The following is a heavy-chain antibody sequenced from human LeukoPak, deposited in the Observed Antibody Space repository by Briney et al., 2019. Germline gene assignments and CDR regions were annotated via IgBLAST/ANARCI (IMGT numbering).Heavy chain of an antibody. CDR2: IYYSGST. D-gene: IGHD3-3*01. CDR3: ARGTGWWSGYRDYYYYYMDV. Sequence: SETLSLTCTVSSGSISSSSYYWGWIRQPPGKGLEWIGSIYYSGSTYYSPPLKSRVTISVDTSKNQFSLKLSSVTAADTAVYYCARGTGWWSGYRDYYYYYMDVWGKGTTVTVSS. CDR1: SGSISSSSYY. J-gene: IGHJ6*03. V-gene: IGHV4-39*01.